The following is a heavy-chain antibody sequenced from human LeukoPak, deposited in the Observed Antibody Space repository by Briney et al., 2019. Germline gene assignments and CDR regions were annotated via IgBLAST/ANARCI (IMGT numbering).Heavy chain of an antibody. D-gene: IGHD6-13*01. CDR1: GFTFSSYA. V-gene: IGHV3-30-3*01. J-gene: IGHJ4*02. Sequence: GGSLRLSCAASGFTFSSYAMHWVRQAPGKGLEWVAVISYDGSNKYYADSVKGRFTISRDNSKNTLYPQMNSLRAEDTAVYYCVDIAAAAHLLDYWGQGTLVTVSS. CDR2: ISYDGSNK. CDR3: VDIAAAAHLLDY.